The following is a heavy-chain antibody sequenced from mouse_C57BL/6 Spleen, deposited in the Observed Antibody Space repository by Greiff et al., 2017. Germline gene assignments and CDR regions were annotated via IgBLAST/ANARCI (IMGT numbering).Heavy chain of an antibody. CDR1: GFTFSSYT. J-gene: IGHJ2*01. Sequence: EVQVVESGGGLVKPGGSLTLSCAASGFTFSSYTMSWVRQTPVQRLEWVATISGGGGNTYYPDSVKGRFTISRDNAKNTLYLQMSSLRSEDTALYYCARRYGNYFYFDYWGKGTTLTVSS. CDR2: ISGGGGNT. CDR3: ARRYGNYFYFDY. D-gene: IGHD2-1*01. V-gene: IGHV5-9*01.